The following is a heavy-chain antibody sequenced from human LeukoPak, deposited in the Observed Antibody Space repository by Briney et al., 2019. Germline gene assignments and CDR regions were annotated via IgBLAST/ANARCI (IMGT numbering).Heavy chain of an antibody. CDR1: GYTLTELS. CDR3: GTEYYGSGPNTIGY. V-gene: IGHV1-24*01. CDR2: FYPEDGET. J-gene: IGHJ4*02. Sequence: GASVKVSCKVSGYTLTELSMHWVRQAPGKGLGWMGGFYPEDGETIYTQKFQGSLTMTEEDSTDNDYMELRSLRSEDMAVYYCGTEYYGSGPNTIGYWGQGTLVTVSS. D-gene: IGHD3-10*01.